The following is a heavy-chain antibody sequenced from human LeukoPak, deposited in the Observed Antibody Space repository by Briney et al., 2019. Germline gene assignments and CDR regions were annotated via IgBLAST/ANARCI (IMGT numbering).Heavy chain of an antibody. V-gene: IGHV1-18*01. CDR1: GYTFTSYD. Sequence: ASVKVSCKASGYTFTSYDISWVRQAPGQGLEWMGWISAYNGNTNYAQKLQGRVTMTTDTSTSTAYMELRSLRSDDTAVYYCARDGIGSDYVRYFDYWGQGTLVTVSS. CDR3: ARDGIGSDYVRYFDY. J-gene: IGHJ4*02. CDR2: ISAYNGNT. D-gene: IGHD3-10*02.